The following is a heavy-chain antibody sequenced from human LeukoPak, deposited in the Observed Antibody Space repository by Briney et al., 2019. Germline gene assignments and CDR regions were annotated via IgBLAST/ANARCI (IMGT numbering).Heavy chain of an antibody. V-gene: IGHV3-7*01. Sequence: QPGGPLRLSCAASGFTFSSYWMSWVRQAPGKGLEWVANINQDGSEKYYVDSVKGRFTISRDNAKNSLYLQMNSLRAEDTAVYYCARHSHSNYFDYWGQGTLVTVSS. CDR2: INQDGSEK. CDR3: ARHSHSNYFDY. D-gene: IGHD4-11*01. J-gene: IGHJ4*02. CDR1: GFTFSSYW.